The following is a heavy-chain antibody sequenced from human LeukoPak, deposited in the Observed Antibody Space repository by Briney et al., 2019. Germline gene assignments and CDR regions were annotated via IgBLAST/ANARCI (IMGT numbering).Heavy chain of an antibody. CDR1: GDSIRNYY. V-gene: IGHV4-59*08. Sequence: SETLSLTCSVSGDSIRNYYWNWVRQPPGKSLEWIGYTHHSGKTYYNPSLKSRVSTSVDTTKNQFSLKLSFVTAADTAIYYCAKWEEALRAFDVWGQGTMVTVSS. CDR3: AKWEEALRAFDV. J-gene: IGHJ3*01. D-gene: IGHD3-3*02. CDR2: THHSGKT.